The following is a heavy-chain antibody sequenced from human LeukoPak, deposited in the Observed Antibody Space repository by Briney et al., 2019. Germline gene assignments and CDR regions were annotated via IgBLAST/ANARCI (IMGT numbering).Heavy chain of an antibody. D-gene: IGHD3-10*01. Sequence: ASVKVSCKASGYTFTGYNIHWVRQAPGQGLEWMGWINPNSGGTSYAQTFQGRVTMTRDTSINTAYMGLSRLTSDDTAVYYCARLLGGSGSLVDSWGQGTLVTVSS. CDR3: ARLLGGSGSLVDS. CDR1: GYTFTGYN. CDR2: INPNSGGT. V-gene: IGHV1-2*02. J-gene: IGHJ4*02.